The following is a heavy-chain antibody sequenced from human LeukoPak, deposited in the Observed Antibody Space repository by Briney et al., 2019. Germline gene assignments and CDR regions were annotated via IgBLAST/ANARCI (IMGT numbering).Heavy chain of an antibody. D-gene: IGHD3-22*01. CDR2: INWNGGST. CDR3: ARFYDRTGYYSGGNFDY. V-gene: IGHV3-20*04. CDR1: GFTFDHYG. Sequence: PGESLRLSCTVSGFTFDHYGMSWVRQAPGKGLEWVSGINWNGGSTGYADSVKARFTISRDNAKNSLYLQMNSLRAEDTALYYCARFYDRTGYYSGGNFDYWGQGTLLTVSS. J-gene: IGHJ4*02.